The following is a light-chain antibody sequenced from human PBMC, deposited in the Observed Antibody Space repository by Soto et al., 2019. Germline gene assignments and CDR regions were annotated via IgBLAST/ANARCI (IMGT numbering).Light chain of an antibody. CDR3: QQYNNWPPWT. V-gene: IGKV3-15*01. CDR1: QSVASN. J-gene: IGKJ1*01. CDR2: GAS. Sequence: EIVMTQSPATLSVSPGDRATLSCRASQSVASNLAWYQQKPGQGPRLLFYGASTRATGVPARFSGSGSGTDFTLTISSLQSEDFAVYYCQQYNNWPPWTFGQGTKVEIK.